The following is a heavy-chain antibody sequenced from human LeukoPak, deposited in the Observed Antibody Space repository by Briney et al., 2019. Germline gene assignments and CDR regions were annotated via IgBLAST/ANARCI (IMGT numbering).Heavy chain of an antibody. D-gene: IGHD3-3*01. CDR1: GYTFTSYD. CDR3: ARDYDFWSGFSHMDV. V-gene: IGHV1-8*01. J-gene: IGHJ6*03. Sequence: EASVKVSCKASGYTFTSYDINWVRQATGQGLEWMGWMSPNSGNTGYAQKFQGRVTMTRNTSISTAYMELSSLRSEDTAVYYCARDYDFWSGFSHMDVWGKGTTVTVSS. CDR2: MSPNSGNT.